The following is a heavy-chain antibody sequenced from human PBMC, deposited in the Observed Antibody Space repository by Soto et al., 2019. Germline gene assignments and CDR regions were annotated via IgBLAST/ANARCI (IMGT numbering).Heavy chain of an antibody. CDR3: ARELVYYDSSGNKKNWFDP. CDR2: IYHSGST. Sequence: SETLSLTCAVSGDSISSSNWWSWVRHPPGKGRGWIGEIYHSGSTHYNPSLQSRVTISVDKSKTPFSLQLSSVNAADTAVYYWARELVYYDSSGNKKNWFDPWGQGTLVTVSS. V-gene: IGHV4-4*02. J-gene: IGHJ5*02. D-gene: IGHD3-22*01. CDR1: GDSISSSNW.